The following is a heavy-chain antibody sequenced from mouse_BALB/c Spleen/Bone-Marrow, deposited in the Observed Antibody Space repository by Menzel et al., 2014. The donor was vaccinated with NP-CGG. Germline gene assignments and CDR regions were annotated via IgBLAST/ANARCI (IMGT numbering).Heavy chain of an antibody. CDR3: ARRAFYALDY. V-gene: IGHV5-6-2*01. CDR1: GFTFSTYY. Sequence: EVKVVESGGGLVKVGKSLKLSCAASGFTFSTYYMSWVRRTPEKRLELVAAIYTNDGSTYYPDTVKGRFAISRDNAKNTLYLQMSSLKSEDTALYYCARRAFYALDYWGQGTSVTVSS. J-gene: IGHJ4*01. CDR2: IYTNDGST.